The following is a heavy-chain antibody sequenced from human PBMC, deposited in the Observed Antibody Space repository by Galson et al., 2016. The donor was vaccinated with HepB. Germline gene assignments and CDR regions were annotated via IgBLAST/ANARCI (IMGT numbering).Heavy chain of an antibody. V-gene: IGHV3-21*04. CDR3: ARRQPRREQWLVGGFDY. Sequence: SLRLSCAASGFTFSTYSMNWVRQAPGKGLEWVSSISGDSVYINYADSVKGRFTISRDNAKNSLYLQMNSLRADDTAVYYCARRQPRREQWLVGGFDYWGQGTLVPVSS. CDR2: ISGDSVYI. J-gene: IGHJ4*02. CDR1: GFTFSTYS. D-gene: IGHD6-19*01.